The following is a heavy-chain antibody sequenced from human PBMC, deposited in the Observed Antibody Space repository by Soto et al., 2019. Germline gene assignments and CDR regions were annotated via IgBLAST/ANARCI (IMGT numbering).Heavy chain of an antibody. CDR3: ARGRIAAAGTRFDP. D-gene: IGHD6-13*01. V-gene: IGHV4-59*02. CDR1: GASVTGFY. J-gene: IGHJ5*02. CDR2: VFHSGSS. Sequence: SETLSLTCTVSGASVTGFYWSWIRQPPGKGLEWIGYVFHSGSSNYNPSLKSRVTISVDTSKSQISLKLSSVTAADTAVYYCARGRIAAAGTRFDPWGQGTLVTVSS.